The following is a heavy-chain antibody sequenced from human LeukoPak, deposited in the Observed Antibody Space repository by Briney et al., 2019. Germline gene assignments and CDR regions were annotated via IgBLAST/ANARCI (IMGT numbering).Heavy chain of an antibody. CDR3: ASLRGSYSEGDAFDI. CDR2: INPNSGGT. D-gene: IGHD1-26*01. Sequence: ASVKVSCKASGYTFTGYYMHWVRQAPGQGLEWMGWINPNSGGTNYAQEFQGRVTMTRDTSISTAYMELSRLRSDDTAVYYCASLRGSYSEGDAFDIWGQGTMVTVSS. V-gene: IGHV1-2*02. J-gene: IGHJ3*02. CDR1: GYTFTGYY.